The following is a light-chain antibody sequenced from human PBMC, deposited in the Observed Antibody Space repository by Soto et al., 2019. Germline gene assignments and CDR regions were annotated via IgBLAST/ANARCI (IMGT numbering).Light chain of an antibody. J-gene: IGLJ3*02. CDR3: LLYYGALSV. Sequence: QAVVTQEPSLTVSPGGTVTLTCASSTGAVTSGHYANWFQQKPGQAPWALIFGTSNKHSWTPARFSGSLVGGKAALTLSGVRPEDEADYYCLLYYGALSVFGGGTKLTVL. V-gene: IGLV7-43*01. CDR1: TGAVTSGHY. CDR2: GTS.